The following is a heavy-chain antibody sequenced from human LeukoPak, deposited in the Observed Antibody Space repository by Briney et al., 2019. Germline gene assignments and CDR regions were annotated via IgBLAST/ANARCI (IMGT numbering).Heavy chain of an antibody. Sequence: GGSLRLSCAASGFTFSDYYMTWIRQAPGKGLEWVSYISGSSSSINYADSVRGRFATSRDNARNSLFLQMDSLRVEDTAVYYCARAPYSSSWYYFDFWGQGTLVTVSS. D-gene: IGHD6-13*01. CDR2: ISGSSSSI. J-gene: IGHJ4*02. CDR1: GFTFSDYY. CDR3: ARAPYSSSWYYFDF. V-gene: IGHV3-11*03.